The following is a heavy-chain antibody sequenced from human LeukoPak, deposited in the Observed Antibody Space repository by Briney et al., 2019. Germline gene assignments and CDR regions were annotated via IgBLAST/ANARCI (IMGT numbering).Heavy chain of an antibody. J-gene: IGHJ3*02. CDR1: GGSISSGGYS. CDR2: IYHSGST. D-gene: IGHD6-6*01. Sequence: SQTLSLTCAVSGGSISSGGYSWSWIRQPPGKGLEWIGYIYHSGSTYYNPSLKSRVTISVDTSKNQFSLKLSSVTAADTAVYYCARLAQLVPYDAFDIWGQGTMVTVSS. CDR3: ARLAQLVPYDAFDI. V-gene: IGHV4-30-2*03.